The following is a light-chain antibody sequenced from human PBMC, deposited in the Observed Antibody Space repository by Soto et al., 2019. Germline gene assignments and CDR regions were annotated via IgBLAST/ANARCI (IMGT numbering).Light chain of an antibody. CDR3: QQSYNSPIT. CDR2: SAS. Sequence: DIVMTQSPDSLAVSLGERATINCKSSQSILSSSNNKNFLAWYQQKIGQPPKLLIYSASTRKSGVPDRFSGSGSGTDFTLTISSLQAEDVPVYYCQQSYNSPITFGQGTRLEIK. J-gene: IGKJ5*01. V-gene: IGKV4-1*01. CDR1: QSILSSSNNKNF.